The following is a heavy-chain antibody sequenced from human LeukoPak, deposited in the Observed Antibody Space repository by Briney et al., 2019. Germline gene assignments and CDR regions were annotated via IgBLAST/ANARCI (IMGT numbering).Heavy chain of an antibody. J-gene: IGHJ4*02. D-gene: IGHD4-17*01. Sequence: ETLPLTCTVSGGSISGYYWSWIRQPPGKRLEWIGYVYYSGSTQYNPSLMSRVTMSVDTSKNKFSLKVSSVTAADTAVYYCARGRDYDDYGSFEYWGQGTLVTVSS. CDR3: ARGRDYDDYGSFEY. V-gene: IGHV4-59*01. CDR2: VYYSGST. CDR1: GGSISGYY.